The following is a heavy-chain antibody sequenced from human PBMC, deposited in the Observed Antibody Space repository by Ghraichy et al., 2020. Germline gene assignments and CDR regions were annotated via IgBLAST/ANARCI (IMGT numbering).Heavy chain of an antibody. Sequence: LSLTCATSGFNFIDAWMSWVRQAPGKGLEWVGRIRSKRGGGTSDYAAPVRGRFTISRDDSKATVFLQMDSLITEDTAVYYCTHTRDFFDSRLDPGGQGTLVTVSS. D-gene: IGHD3-3*01. J-gene: IGHJ5*02. CDR1: GFNFIDAW. CDR3: THTRDFFDSRLDP. V-gene: IGHV3-15*01. CDR2: IRSKRGGGTS.